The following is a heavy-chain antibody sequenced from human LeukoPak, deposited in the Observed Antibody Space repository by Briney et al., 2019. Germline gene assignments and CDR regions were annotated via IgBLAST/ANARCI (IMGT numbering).Heavy chain of an antibody. CDR2: ISYDGSNK. V-gene: IGHV3-30*18. D-gene: IGHD3-10*01. J-gene: IGHJ4*02. Sequence: PAGSMRPSCAASGFTFSSYGMYWVRQAPAKGLEWVAVISYDGSNKYYADSVKGRFTISRDNSKNTLYLQMNSLRAEDTAVYYCAKASKGVRITMVRGVISGYFDYWGQGTLVTVSS. CDR3: AKASKGVRITMVRGVISGYFDY. CDR1: GFTFSSYG.